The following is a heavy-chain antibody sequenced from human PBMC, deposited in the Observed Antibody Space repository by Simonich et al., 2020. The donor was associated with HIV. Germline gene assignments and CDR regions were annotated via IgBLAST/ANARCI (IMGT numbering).Heavy chain of an antibody. CDR1: GFTFDDYA. Sequence: EVQLVESGGGLVQPGRSLRLSCAASGFTFDDYAMHWVRQAPGKGLEWVSGISWNIGSIGYADSVKGRFTISRDNAKNSLYLQMNSLRAEDMALYYCAKGPGYSYGNYFDYWGQGTLVTVSS. V-gene: IGHV3-9*03. J-gene: IGHJ4*02. D-gene: IGHD5-18*01. CDR2: ISWNIGSI. CDR3: AKGPGYSYGNYFDY.